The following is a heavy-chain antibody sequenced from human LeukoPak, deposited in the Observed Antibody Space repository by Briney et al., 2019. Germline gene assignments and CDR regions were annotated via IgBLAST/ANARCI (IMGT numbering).Heavy chain of an antibody. CDR1: GGSISSYY. J-gene: IGHJ5*02. Sequence: KPSETLSLTCTVSGGSISSYYWSWIRQPPGKGLEWIGYIYYSGSTNYNPSLKSRVTISVDTSKNQFSLKLSSVTAADTAVYYCARESWGSNYYYGSGSYARTKNWFDPWGQGTLVTVSS. D-gene: IGHD3-10*01. CDR2: IYYSGST. CDR3: ARESWGSNYYYGSGSYARTKNWFDP. V-gene: IGHV4-59*01.